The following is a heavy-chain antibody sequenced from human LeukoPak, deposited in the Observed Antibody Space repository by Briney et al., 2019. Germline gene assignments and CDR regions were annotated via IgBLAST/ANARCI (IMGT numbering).Heavy chain of an antibody. CDR3: AKSIAAAGRSNFFDY. CDR2: ISGGAGST. V-gene: IGHV3-23*01. Sequence: GGSLRLSCAASAITFSTYAMSWVRQAPGKGLECVSVISGGAGSTYYADSVKGRFTISRDNAKNSLYLQMNSLRAEDTALYYCAKSIAAAGRSNFFDYWGQGTLVTVSS. CDR1: AITFSTYA. D-gene: IGHD6-13*01. J-gene: IGHJ4*02.